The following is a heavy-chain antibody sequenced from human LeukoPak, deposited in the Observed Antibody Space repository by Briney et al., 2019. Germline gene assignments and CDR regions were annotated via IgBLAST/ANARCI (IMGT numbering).Heavy chain of an antibody. CDR2: IYLSGST. D-gene: IGHD6-19*01. Sequence: SETLSLTCAVSGGSISSSNWWSWVRQPPGKGLEWIGEIYLSGSTNYNPSLKSRVTISVDKSKNQFSLKLSSVTAADTAVYYCARDSSGWYGFDYWGQGTLVTVSS. V-gene: IGHV4-4*02. CDR3: ARDSSGWYGFDY. J-gene: IGHJ4*02. CDR1: GGSISSSNW.